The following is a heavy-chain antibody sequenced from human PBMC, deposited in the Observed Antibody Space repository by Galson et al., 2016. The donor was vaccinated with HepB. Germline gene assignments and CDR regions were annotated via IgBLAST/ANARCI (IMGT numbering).Heavy chain of an antibody. Sequence: SETLSLTCTVSGGSINFYYWSWIRRSPGKGLEWIGQIYYSGNTKYNPSLKSRVTISADTPKNQFSLNLTSVTAADTAVYYCARDRIAVTGWCFDLWGRGTLVTVSS. J-gene: IGHJ2*01. CDR3: ARDRIAVTGWCFDL. CDR1: GGSINFYY. CDR2: IYYSGNT. V-gene: IGHV4-59*01. D-gene: IGHD6-19*01.